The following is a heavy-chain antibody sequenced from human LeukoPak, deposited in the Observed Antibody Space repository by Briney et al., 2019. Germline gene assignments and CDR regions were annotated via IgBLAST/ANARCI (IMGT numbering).Heavy chain of an antibody. CDR3: ARTTEGGYTYDYFYYYYMDV. V-gene: IGHV4-61*01. D-gene: IGHD5-18*01. Sequence: NPSETLSLTCTVSGGSISSGSYYWNWIRQPPGKGLEWIGYIYNSGSTNNNPSLKSRVTMSVDTSKNQFSLKLNSVTAADTAVYYCARTTEGGYTYDYFYYYYMDVWGKGTTVTISS. J-gene: IGHJ6*03. CDR2: IYNSGST. CDR1: GGSISSGSYY.